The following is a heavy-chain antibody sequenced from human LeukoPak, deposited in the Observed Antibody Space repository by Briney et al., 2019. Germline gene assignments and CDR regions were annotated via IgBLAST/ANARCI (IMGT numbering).Heavy chain of an antibody. V-gene: IGHV4-59*08. CDR2: IYYSGST. Sequence: SETLSLTGTVSGGSISSYYWSWIRQPPGKGLEWIGYIYYSGSTNYNPSLKSRVTISVDTSKNQFSLKLSSVTAADTAVYYCARHKDYDILTGYYRDAAFDIWGQGTMVTVSS. CDR1: GGSISSYY. CDR3: ARHKDYDILTGYYRDAAFDI. D-gene: IGHD3-9*01. J-gene: IGHJ3*02.